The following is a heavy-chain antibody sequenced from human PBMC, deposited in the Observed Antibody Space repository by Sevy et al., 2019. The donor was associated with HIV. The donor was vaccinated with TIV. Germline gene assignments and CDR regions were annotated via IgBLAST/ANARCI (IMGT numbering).Heavy chain of an antibody. Sequence: GGSLRLSCAASGFTFSSYWLNWVRQAPGKGLEWVANLKQDGSERYYVDSVKGRFTISRDNAKNSLYLQMNSLRAEDTAVYYCARGSFCSSASCYSGGYHYWGQGTLVTVSS. CDR2: LKQDGSER. V-gene: IGHV3-7*01. CDR1: GFTFSSYW. J-gene: IGHJ4*02. CDR3: ARGSFCSSASCYSGGYHY. D-gene: IGHD2-2*01.